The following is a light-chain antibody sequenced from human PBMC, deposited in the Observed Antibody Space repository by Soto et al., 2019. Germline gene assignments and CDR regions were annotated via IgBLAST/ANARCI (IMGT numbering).Light chain of an antibody. J-gene: IGKJ3*01. CDR1: QTVGTN. CDR2: GAS. V-gene: IGKV3-15*01. CDR3: QQYNKWPLFT. Sequence: EVVLPQSPATLSVSPGERATLSCRASQTVGTNLAWYQQRPGQAPRLLIYGASTRATGIPARFSGSGSGSEFTLTISSLQSDDFAVYYCQQYNKWPLFTFGPGTRVDNK.